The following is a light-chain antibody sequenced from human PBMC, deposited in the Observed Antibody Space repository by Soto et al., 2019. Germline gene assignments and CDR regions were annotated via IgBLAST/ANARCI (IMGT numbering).Light chain of an antibody. J-gene: IGLJ1*01. CDR1: SSNIGAPYD. CDR2: GGN. Sequence: QSVLTQPPSVSGAPGQGVTISCTGSSSNIGAPYDVHWYQHLPGTAPKLLIYGGNNRPSGVPDRFSGSRSGTSASLAITGLQPEDQADPSRSSYKSRSTRVFGTRTKVTVL. V-gene: IGLV1-40*01. CDR3: SSYKSRSTRV.